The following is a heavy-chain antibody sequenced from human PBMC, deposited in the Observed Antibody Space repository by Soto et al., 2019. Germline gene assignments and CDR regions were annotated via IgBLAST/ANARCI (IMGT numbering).Heavy chain of an antibody. CDR1: GFTFSSYA. Sequence: QVQLGESGGGVVQPGRSLRLSCAASGFTFSSYAMHWVLQAPGKGLEWVAVISYDGTNKYYADSVKGRFTISRDNSKNTLYLQMNSLRDEDTAVYYCARVPSSSGRAHFDYWGQGTLVTVSS. J-gene: IGHJ4*02. CDR3: ARVPSSSGRAHFDY. D-gene: IGHD2-15*01. V-gene: IGHV3-30-3*01. CDR2: ISYDGTNK.